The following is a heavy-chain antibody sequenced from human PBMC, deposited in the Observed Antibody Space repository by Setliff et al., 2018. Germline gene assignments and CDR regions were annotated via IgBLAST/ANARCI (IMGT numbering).Heavy chain of an antibody. J-gene: IGHJ4*02. CDR3: ARGPLDFVVVPAAAKFDY. CDR1: GYTFTTYG. Sequence: GPPVKVSSKASGYTFTTYGISWLRQAPGQGLEWMGWISAYAQKFQGRVTMTTDTSTSTAYMELRSLRSDDTAVYYCARGPLDFVVVPAAAKFDYWGQGTLVTVSS. D-gene: IGHD2-2*01. CDR2: ISAY. V-gene: IGHV1-18*01.